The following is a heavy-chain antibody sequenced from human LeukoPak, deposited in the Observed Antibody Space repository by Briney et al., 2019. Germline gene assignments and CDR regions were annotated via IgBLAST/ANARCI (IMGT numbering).Heavy chain of an antibody. Sequence: SVKVSCKASGGTFSSYAISWVRQAPGQGLEWMGRIIPILGIANYAQKFQGRVTITADKSTSTAYMELSSLRSEDTAVYYCARDRVNYYDSSGPEYYFDYWGQGTLVTVSS. J-gene: IGHJ4*02. CDR1: GGTFSSYA. CDR3: ARDRVNYYDSSGPEYYFDY. D-gene: IGHD3-22*01. V-gene: IGHV1-69*04. CDR2: IIPILGIA.